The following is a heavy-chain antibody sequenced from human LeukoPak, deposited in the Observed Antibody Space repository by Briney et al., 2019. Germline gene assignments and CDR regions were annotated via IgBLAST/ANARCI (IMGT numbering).Heavy chain of an antibody. CDR3: AGRIAVAGYYFDY. CDR2: IYYSGTT. Sequence: PSETLSLTCTVSGGSISNSYYYWGWTRQPPGEALEWIGSIYYSGTTYYKPSLKSRVTISVDTSKNQFSLKLSSVTAADTAVYYCAGRIAVAGYYFDYWGQGTLVTVSS. D-gene: IGHD6-19*01. V-gene: IGHV4-39*01. J-gene: IGHJ4*02. CDR1: GGSISNSYYY.